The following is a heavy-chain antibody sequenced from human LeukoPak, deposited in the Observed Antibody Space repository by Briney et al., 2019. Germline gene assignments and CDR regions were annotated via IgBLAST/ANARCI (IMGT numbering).Heavy chain of an antibody. CDR3: ARIRGGNEGSGSFFDY. D-gene: IGHD3-10*01. Sequence: GGSLRLSCAASGFTFDDYGMSWVRQAPGKGLEWVSGINWNGGSTGYADSVKGRFTISRDNAKNSLYLQMNSLRAEDTAVYYCARIRGGNEGSGSFFDYWGQGTLVTVSS. V-gene: IGHV3-20*04. CDR2: INWNGGST. CDR1: GFTFDDYG. J-gene: IGHJ4*02.